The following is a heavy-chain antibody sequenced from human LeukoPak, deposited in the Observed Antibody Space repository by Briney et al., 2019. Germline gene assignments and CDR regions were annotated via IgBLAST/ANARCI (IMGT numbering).Heavy chain of an antibody. V-gene: IGHV4-38-2*02. Sequence: SETLSLTCTVSGYSISSGFYWGWIRQPPGEGLECIGSIYHSGSTYYNPSLKSRVTISVDTPKNQFSLNLSSVTAADTAMYYCARAVGTSRNFFDYWGQGTLVTVSS. J-gene: IGHJ4*02. CDR3: ARAVGTSRNFFDY. D-gene: IGHD4-23*01. CDR1: GYSISSGFY. CDR2: IYHSGST.